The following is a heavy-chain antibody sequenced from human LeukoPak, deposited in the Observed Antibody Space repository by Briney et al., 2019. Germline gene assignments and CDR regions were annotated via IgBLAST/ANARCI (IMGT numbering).Heavy chain of an antibody. V-gene: IGHV1-69*13. D-gene: IGHD6-13*01. CDR3: ASGIAAALGYFDY. J-gene: IGHJ4*02. CDR2: IIPIFGTA. Sequence: ASVKVSCKASGGTFSSYAISWVRQAPGQGLEWMGGIIPIFGTANYAQKFQGRVTITADESTSTAYMELSSLRSEDTAVYYCASGIAAALGYFDYWGQGTLVTVSS. CDR1: GGTFSSYA.